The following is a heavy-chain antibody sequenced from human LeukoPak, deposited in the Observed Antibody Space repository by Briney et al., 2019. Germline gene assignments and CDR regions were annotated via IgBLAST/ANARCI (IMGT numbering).Heavy chain of an antibody. CDR2: IYYSGST. Sequence: PSETLSLTCTVSGGSISSYYWSWIRQPPGKGLEWIGYIYYSGSTNYNPSLKSRVTISVDTSKNHFSLKLSSVTAADTAVYYCARGRKIVPDAFDIWGQGTMVTVSS. D-gene: IGHD2/OR15-2a*01. V-gene: IGHV4-59*01. J-gene: IGHJ3*02. CDR1: GGSISSYY. CDR3: ARGRKIVPDAFDI.